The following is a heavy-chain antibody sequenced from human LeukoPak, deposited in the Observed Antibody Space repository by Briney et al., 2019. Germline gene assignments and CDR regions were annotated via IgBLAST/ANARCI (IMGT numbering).Heavy chain of an antibody. CDR1: GFTFSSYA. CDR3: ARDSSAVTSYYFDY. D-gene: IGHD4-11*01. CDR2: ISYDGSNK. J-gene: IGHJ4*02. Sequence: GGSLRLSCAASGFTFSSYAMSWVRQAPGKGLEWVAVISYDGSNKYYADSVKGRFTISRDNSKNTLYLQMNSLRAEDTAVYYCARDSSAVTSYYFDYWGQGTLVTVSS. V-gene: IGHV3-30*01.